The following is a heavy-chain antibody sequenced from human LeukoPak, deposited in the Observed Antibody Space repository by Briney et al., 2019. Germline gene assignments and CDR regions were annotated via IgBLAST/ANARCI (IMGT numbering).Heavy chain of an antibody. CDR1: GFTFSSYG. V-gene: IGHV3-30*03. CDR2: ISYDGSNK. CDR3: ARDRETYGSGPLDY. Sequence: TGGSLRLSCAASGFTFSSYGMHWVRQAPGKGLEWVAVISYDGSNKYYADSVKGRFTISRDNSKNTLYLQMNSLRAEDTAVYYCARDRETYGSGPLDYWGQGTLVTVSS. J-gene: IGHJ4*02. D-gene: IGHD3-10*01.